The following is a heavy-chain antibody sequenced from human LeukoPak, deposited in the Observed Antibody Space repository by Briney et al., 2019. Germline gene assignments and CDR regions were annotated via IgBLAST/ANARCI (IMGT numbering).Heavy chain of an antibody. CDR3: AKGGSDYDDHGYSFDY. V-gene: IGHV3-23*01. D-gene: IGHD1-26*01. CDR2: ISSSGGNT. Sequence: GGSLRLSCAASGFTFSSYAMSWVRQAPGKGLEWVSAISSSGGNTYYADSVKGRFTISRDNLKNTLYLQMNSLRAEATAVYYCAKGGSDYDDHGYSFDYWGQGALVTVSS. CDR1: GFTFSSYA. J-gene: IGHJ4*02.